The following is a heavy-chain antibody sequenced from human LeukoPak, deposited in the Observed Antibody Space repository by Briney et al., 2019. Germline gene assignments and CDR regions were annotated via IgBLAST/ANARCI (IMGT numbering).Heavy chain of an antibody. Sequence: SVKVSCKASGGTFSSYAISWVRQAPGQGFEWMGGIIPIFGTANYAQKFQGRVTITTDESTSTAYMELSSLRSEDTAVYYCARVSRGGGGSSSWYGNYYYMDVWGKGTTVTVSS. CDR3: ARVSRGGGGSSSWYGNYYYMDV. CDR2: IIPIFGTA. J-gene: IGHJ6*03. CDR1: GGTFSSYA. V-gene: IGHV1-69*05. D-gene: IGHD6-13*01.